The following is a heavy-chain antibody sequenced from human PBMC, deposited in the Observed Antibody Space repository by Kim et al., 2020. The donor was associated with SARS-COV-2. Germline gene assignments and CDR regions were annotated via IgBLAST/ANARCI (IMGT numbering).Heavy chain of an antibody. V-gene: IGHV4-34*01. J-gene: IGHJ4*02. Sequence: SETLSLTCAVYGGSFSGYYWSWIRQPPGKGLEWIGEINHSGSTNYNPSLKSRVTISVDTSKNQFSLKLSSVTAADTAVYYCARGTCSSTSCYTLVTAIVFYYWGQGTLVTVSS. D-gene: IGHD2-2*02. CDR3: ARGTCSSTSCYTLVTAIVFYY. CDR2: INHSGST. CDR1: GGSFSGYY.